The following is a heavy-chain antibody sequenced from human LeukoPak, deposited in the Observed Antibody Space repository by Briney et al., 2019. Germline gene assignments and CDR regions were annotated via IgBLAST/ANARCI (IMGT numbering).Heavy chain of an antibody. V-gene: IGHV4-59*01. CDR3: ARVVGTDFWSGYYTGASSFDY. CDR2: IYYSGST. D-gene: IGHD3-3*01. Sequence: PSETLSLTCTVSGGSISSSYWSWIRQPPGRGLEWIGYIYYSGSTNYNPSLKSRVTISVDTSKNQFSLKLSSVTAADTAVYYCARVVGTDFWSGYYTGASSFDYWGQGTLVTVSS. J-gene: IGHJ4*02. CDR1: GGSISSSY.